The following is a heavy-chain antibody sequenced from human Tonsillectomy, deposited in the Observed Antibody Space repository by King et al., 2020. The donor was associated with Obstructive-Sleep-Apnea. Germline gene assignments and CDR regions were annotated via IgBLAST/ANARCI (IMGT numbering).Heavy chain of an antibody. V-gene: IGHV4-39*07. Sequence: PLQESGPGLVKPSETLSLTCTVSGGSISSSSYYWGWIRQPPGKGLEWIGSIYYSGSTYYNPSLKSRVTISVDTSKNQFSLKLSSVTAADTAVYYCARDYYDSSGYHLIDYWGQGTLVTVSS. CDR1: GGSISSSSYY. CDR2: IYYSGST. J-gene: IGHJ4*02. D-gene: IGHD3-22*01. CDR3: ARDYYDSSGYHLIDY.